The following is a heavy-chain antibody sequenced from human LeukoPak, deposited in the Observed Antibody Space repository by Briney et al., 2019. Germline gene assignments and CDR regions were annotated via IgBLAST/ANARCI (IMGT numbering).Heavy chain of an antibody. V-gene: IGHV3-30*04. J-gene: IGHJ4*02. D-gene: IGHD3-10*01. Sequence: GGSLRLSGAASGFTFSSYAMHWVRQAPGKELEWVAVISYDGSNKYYADSVKGRFTISRDNSKNTLYLQMNSLRAEDTAVYYCARDLSNYYYGSGLGYWGQGTLVTVSS. CDR3: ARDLSNYYYGSGLGY. CDR2: ISYDGSNK. CDR1: GFTFSSYA.